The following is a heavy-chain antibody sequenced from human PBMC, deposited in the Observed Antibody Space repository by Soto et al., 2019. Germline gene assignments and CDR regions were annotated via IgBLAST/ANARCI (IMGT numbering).Heavy chain of an antibody. CDR3: AKEVSLGSTVDLGY. CDR2: ISGSGGST. D-gene: IGHD7-27*01. J-gene: IGHJ4*02. Sequence: GGSLRLSCAASGFTFSIFAMSWVRQSPGKGLEWVSTISGSGGSTYYADAVKGRFSISRDNSMGTLYLQMKSLRVEDTAIYYCAKEVSLGSTVDLGYWGQGTLVTVS. CDR1: GFTFSIFA. V-gene: IGHV3-23*01.